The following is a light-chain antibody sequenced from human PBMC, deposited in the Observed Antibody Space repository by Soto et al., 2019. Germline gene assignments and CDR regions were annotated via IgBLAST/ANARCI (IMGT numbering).Light chain of an antibody. CDR1: QSVSSR. Sequence: ETVVTQSPGTLSLVGEECRSLCCRASQSVSSRLAWYQQKPGQAPRLLISGASSRATGIPDRFSGSGFGTDFTLNVSSLEPEDFALYYCQHDAGGSRITFGQGTRLEIK. CDR2: GAS. J-gene: IGKJ5*01. CDR3: QHDAGGSRIT. V-gene: IGKV3-20*01.